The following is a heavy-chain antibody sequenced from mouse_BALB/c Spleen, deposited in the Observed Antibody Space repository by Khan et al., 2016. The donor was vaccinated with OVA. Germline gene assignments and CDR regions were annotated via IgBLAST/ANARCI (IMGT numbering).Heavy chain of an antibody. Sequence: VQLQQSGAELARPGASVKMSCKASGYTFTSDTMHWVKQRPGQGLEWIGYINPSSGYTKYNQKFKDKATLTADKSSSTAYMQLSSLTSEDSAVYYCARTHERWGQGTTLTVSS. CDR3: ARTHER. CDR1: GYTFTSDT. CDR2: INPSSGYT. J-gene: IGHJ2*01. V-gene: IGHV1-4*01.